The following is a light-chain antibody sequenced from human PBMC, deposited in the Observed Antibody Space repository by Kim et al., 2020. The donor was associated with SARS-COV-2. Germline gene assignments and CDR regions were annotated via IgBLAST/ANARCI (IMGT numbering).Light chain of an antibody. CDR2: DTS. Sequence: LSPGERATLACRASQNINRYLGWYQQKPGQAPRLLIYDTSNRATGIPARFSGSGSGTDFILTISSLEPEDFAVYYCQQRSNWPITFGQGTRLEIK. J-gene: IGKJ5*01. CDR3: QQRSNWPIT. V-gene: IGKV3-11*01. CDR1: QNINRY.